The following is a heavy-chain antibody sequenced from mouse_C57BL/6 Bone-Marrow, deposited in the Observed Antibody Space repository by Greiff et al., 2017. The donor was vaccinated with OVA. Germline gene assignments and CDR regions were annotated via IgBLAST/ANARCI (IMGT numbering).Heavy chain of an antibody. Sequence: QVQLQQSGAELVRPGTSVKMSCKASGYTFTNYWIGWAKQRPGHGLEWIGDISPGGGYTNYNEKFKGKATLTADKSSSTAYMQFSSLTSEDSAIYYCARDSNYAMDYWGQGTSVTVSS. J-gene: IGHJ4*01. V-gene: IGHV1-63*01. CDR3: ARDSNYAMDY. CDR1: GYTFTNYW. D-gene: IGHD2-5*01. CDR2: ISPGGGYT.